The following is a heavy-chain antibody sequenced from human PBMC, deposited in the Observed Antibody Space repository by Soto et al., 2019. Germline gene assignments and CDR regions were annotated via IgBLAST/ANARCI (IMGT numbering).Heavy chain of an antibody. V-gene: IGHV3-30*03. CDR3: ARPTYYYDSSGPAAE. D-gene: IGHD3-22*01. CDR1: RFTCISYV. Sequence: PVGSLTLSSTSSRFTCISYVMRHARHAPGEGLESVAVISYEGSNKYYAESVTGRFTISRDNSKNSLYLQRNSLRAEDPAGCYCARPTYYYDSSGPAAEWGEGPLV. J-gene: IGHJ4*02. CDR2: ISYEGSNK.